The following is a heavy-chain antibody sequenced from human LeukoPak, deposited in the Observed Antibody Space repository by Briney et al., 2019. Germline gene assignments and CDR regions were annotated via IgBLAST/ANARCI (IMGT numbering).Heavy chain of an antibody. Sequence: ASVKVSCKTSGYTFTRYGISWVRQAPGQGLEWMGWISAHNGNTKYAQKLQGRVTMTTVTSTSTAYMELRSLRSDDTAVYYCARHLDPPTRVYFDNWGQGTLVTVSS. CDR1: GYTFTRYG. V-gene: IGHV1-18*01. D-gene: IGHD3-3*01. J-gene: IGHJ4*02. CDR2: ISAHNGNT. CDR3: ARHLDPPTRVYFDN.